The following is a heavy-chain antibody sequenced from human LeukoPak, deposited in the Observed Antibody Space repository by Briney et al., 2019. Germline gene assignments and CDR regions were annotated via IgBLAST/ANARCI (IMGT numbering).Heavy chain of an antibody. D-gene: IGHD3-10*01. CDR1: GGSFSGYY. J-gene: IGHJ5*02. V-gene: IGHV4-34*01. CDR2: INHSGST. Sequence: SETLSLTCAVYGGSFSGYYWSWIRQPPGKGLEWIGEINHSGSTNYNPSLKSRVTISVDTSKNQFSLKLSSVTAADTAVYYCARRPPYGSGSNWFDPWGQGTLVTVSS. CDR3: ARRPPYGSGSNWFDP.